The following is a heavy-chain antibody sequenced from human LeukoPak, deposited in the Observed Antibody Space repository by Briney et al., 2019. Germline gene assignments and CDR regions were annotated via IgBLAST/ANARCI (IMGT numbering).Heavy chain of an antibody. J-gene: IGHJ4*02. D-gene: IGHD6-19*01. Sequence: SVNVSCKASGGTFSSYAITWVRQPPRQGLEWMGWISGYNGDTHYPQKFQGRFTMTIDTPTSTAFMELRGLTSDDTAVYYCARDPSNSGGWHPFLDYWGQGTLVTVSS. V-gene: IGHV1-18*01. CDR3: ARDPSNSGGWHPFLDY. CDR1: GGTFSSYA. CDR2: ISGYNGDT.